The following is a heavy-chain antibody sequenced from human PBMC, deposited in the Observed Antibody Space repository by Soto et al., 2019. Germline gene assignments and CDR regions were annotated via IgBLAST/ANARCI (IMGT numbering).Heavy chain of an antibody. CDR2: ISGSGGST. V-gene: IGHV3-23*01. D-gene: IGHD2-15*01. CDR1: GFNFSWYA. CDR3: VKGGYCTGGNCYANYYYYYGMDV. J-gene: IGHJ6*02. Sequence: LRLSCAGAGFNFSWYALNWEHQAPGKGLEWASTISGSGGSTYYADSVKGRFTISRDNSKNTLYLQMNSRRAEDTAVYYCVKGGYCTGGNCYANYYYYYGMDVWGHGTTVTVSS.